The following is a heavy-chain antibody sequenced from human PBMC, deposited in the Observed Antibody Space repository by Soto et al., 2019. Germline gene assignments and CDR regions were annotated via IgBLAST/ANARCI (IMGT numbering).Heavy chain of an antibody. CDR3: GVFGSGNYYYGMDV. D-gene: IGHD6-6*01. CDR2: IIPIFGTA. J-gene: IGHJ6*02. Sequence: QVQLVQSGAEVKKPGSSVKVSCKASGGTFSSYAISWVRQAPGQGLEWMGGIIPIFGTANYAQKFQGRVTITADESTSTAYMELSSLRSEDTVVYYCGVFGSGNYYYGMDVWGQGTTVTVSS. V-gene: IGHV1-69*12. CDR1: GGTFSSYA.